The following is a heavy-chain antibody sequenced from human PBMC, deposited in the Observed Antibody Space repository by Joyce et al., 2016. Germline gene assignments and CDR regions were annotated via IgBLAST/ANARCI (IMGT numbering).Heavy chain of an antibody. D-gene: IGHD6-19*01. CDR1: GYTFTNHH. V-gene: IGHV1-46*01. CDR3: ARDLSSGWSLDY. J-gene: IGHJ4*02. CDR2: ISPRGDGT. Sequence: QVQLVQSGAEVKEPGASVKVSCKASGYTFTNHHMHWVRQAPGQGLEWMGIISPRGDGTRNAQKFQGRVTMTRDTSTSIDYMELSSLRSEDTAVYYCARDLSSGWSLDYWGQGTLVTVSS.